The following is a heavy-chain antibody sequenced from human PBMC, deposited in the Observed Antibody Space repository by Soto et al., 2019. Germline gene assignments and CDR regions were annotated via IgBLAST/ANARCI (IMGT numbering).Heavy chain of an antibody. Sequence: PGGSLRLSCAASGFTFSDHYMDWVRQAPGKGLEWVGRSRNKANSYTTEYAASVKGRFTISRDDSKKSLFLQMNSLKTEDTAVYYCTRVFGSSWYQPFFDYLGQGT. V-gene: IGHV3-72*01. CDR1: GFTFSDHY. CDR3: TRVFGSSWYQPFFDY. J-gene: IGHJ4*02. CDR2: SRNKANSYTT. D-gene: IGHD6-13*01.